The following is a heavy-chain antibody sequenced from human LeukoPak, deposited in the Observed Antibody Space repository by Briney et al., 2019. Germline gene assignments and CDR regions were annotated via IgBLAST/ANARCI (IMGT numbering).Heavy chain of an antibody. J-gene: IGHJ6*02. CDR1: GFTFSSYA. Sequence: GGSLRLSCAASGFTFSSYAMSWVRQAPGKGLEWVSAISGSGGSTYYADSVKGRFTISRDNSKNTLYLQMNSLRAEDTAVYYCAKDSYYYDSSGYWGADYYYGMDVWGQGTTVTVSS. V-gene: IGHV3-23*01. CDR3: AKDSYYYDSSGYWGADYYYGMDV. CDR2: ISGSGGST. D-gene: IGHD3-22*01.